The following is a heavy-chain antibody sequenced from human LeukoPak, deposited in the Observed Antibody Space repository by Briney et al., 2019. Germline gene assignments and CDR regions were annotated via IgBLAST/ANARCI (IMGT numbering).Heavy chain of an antibody. Sequence: LRLSCAASGFTFSDYYMSWIRQAPGKGLEWIGYIYYSGSTNYNPSLKSRVTISVDTSKNQFSLKLSSVTAADTAVYYCARVGCSGGSCYSRKAFDIWGQGTMVTVSS. V-gene: IGHV4-59*01. CDR3: ARVGCSGGSCYSRKAFDI. CDR1: GFTFSDYY. D-gene: IGHD2-15*01. J-gene: IGHJ3*02. CDR2: IYYSGST.